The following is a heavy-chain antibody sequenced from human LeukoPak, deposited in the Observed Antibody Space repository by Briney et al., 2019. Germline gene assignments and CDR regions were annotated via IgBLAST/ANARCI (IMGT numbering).Heavy chain of an antibody. J-gene: IGHJ4*02. CDR3: ATITYYHDSSGTFDY. CDR2: FDPKDAET. CDR1: GYTLTELS. V-gene: IGHV1-24*01. Sequence: ASVKVSCNVSGYTLTELSLHWVRQAPGKGLEWMGGFDPKDAETIYAQKFQGRVTMTEDTSTDTAYMELSSLRSEDTAVYYCATITYYHDSSGTFDYWGQGTLVTVSS. D-gene: IGHD3-22*01.